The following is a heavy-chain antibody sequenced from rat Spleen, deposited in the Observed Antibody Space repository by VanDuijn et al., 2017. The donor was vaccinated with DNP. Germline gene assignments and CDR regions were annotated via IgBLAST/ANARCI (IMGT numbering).Heavy chain of an antibody. CDR1: GYSITSNHK. Sequence: EVQLQESGPGLVKPSQSLSLTCSVTGYSITSNHKWTWIRKFPGNELEWMGYINNAGSTNYNPSLKNRFSITRDTSKNQFFLQVNSVRNEDTATYYCARHYYDGSYYYFDYWGQGVMVTVSS. J-gene: IGHJ2*01. CDR3: ARHYYDGSYYYFDY. D-gene: IGHD1-12*02. CDR2: INNAGST. V-gene: IGHV3-3*01.